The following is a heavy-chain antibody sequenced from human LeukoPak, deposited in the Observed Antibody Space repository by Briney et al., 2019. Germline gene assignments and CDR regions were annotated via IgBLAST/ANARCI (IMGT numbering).Heavy chain of an antibody. Sequence: SGKVSCKGSGGTFISYAISWVRQGPGQRGEWRGGVIPIFGTANYAQKFQGRVTITADKSTSTAYMELSSPRSEDTAVYYCARAAPLEQQLFPFDYWGQGTLVTVSS. CDR3: ARAAPLEQQLFPFDY. CDR2: VIPIFGTA. J-gene: IGHJ4*02. CDR1: GGTFISYA. V-gene: IGHV1-69*06. D-gene: IGHD6-13*01.